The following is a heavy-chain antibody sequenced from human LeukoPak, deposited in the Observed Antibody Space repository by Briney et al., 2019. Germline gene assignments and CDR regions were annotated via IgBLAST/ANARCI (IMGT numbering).Heavy chain of an antibody. CDR1: GGSFSGYY. Sequence: PSETLSLTCAVYGGSFSGYYWSWIRQPPGKGLEWIGEINHSGSTNYNPSLKSRVTISVDTSKNQFSLKLSSVTAADTAVYYCASRLFTRYSSSPFDYWGQGTLVTVSS. J-gene: IGHJ4*02. D-gene: IGHD6-13*01. V-gene: IGHV4-34*01. CDR3: ASRLFTRYSSSPFDY. CDR2: INHSGST.